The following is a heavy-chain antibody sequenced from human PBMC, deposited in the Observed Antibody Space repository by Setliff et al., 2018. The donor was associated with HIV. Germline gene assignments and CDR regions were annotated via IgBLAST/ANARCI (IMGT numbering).Heavy chain of an antibody. D-gene: IGHD4-17*01. CDR2: IYYTGNT. V-gene: IGHV4-59*12. CDR3: AREIYGGNSRPFDY. J-gene: IGHJ4*02. CDR1: GASISSYY. Sequence: PSETLSLTCTVSGASISSYYWSWIRQPPGKGLEWIGFIYYTGNTNYNPSLKSRVTMSVDTSKNQLSLKLNSVTAADTAVYYCAREIYGGNSRPFDYWGQGTLVTVSS.